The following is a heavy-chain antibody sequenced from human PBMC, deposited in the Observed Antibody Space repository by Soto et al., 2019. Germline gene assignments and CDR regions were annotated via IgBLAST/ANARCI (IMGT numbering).Heavy chain of an antibody. CDR2: IYYSGST. CDR1: GGSISSGGYY. J-gene: IGHJ6*02. Sequence: SETLSLTCTVSGGSISSGGYYWSWIRQHPGKGLEWIGYIYYSGSTYYNPSLKSRVTISVDTSKNQFSLKLSSVTAADTAVYYCARDVLSSSSRGYYYYGMDVWGQGTTVTVSS. CDR3: ARDVLSSSSRGYYYYGMDV. V-gene: IGHV4-31*03. D-gene: IGHD6-13*01.